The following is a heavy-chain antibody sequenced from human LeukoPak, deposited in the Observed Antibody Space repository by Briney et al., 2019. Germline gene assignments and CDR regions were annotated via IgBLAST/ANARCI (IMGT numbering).Heavy chain of an antibody. CDR3: ARHGYGDYAKWFDP. D-gene: IGHD4-17*01. CDR2: IYHSGST. J-gene: IGHJ5*02. V-gene: IGHV4-4*02. Sequence: SETLSLTCAVSGGSISSSNWWSWVRQPPGKGLEWIGEIYHSGSTNYNPSLKSRVTISVDKSKNQFSLKLSSVTAADTAVYYCARHGYGDYAKWFDPWGQGTLVTVSS. CDR1: GGSISSSNW.